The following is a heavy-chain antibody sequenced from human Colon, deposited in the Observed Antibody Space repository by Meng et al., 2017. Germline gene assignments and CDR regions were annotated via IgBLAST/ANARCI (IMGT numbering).Heavy chain of an antibody. D-gene: IGHD5-18*01. CDR2: TYYRSKWYN. CDR1: GDSVSSITAA. CDR3: ARDHGYSYGLPLDY. J-gene: IGHJ4*02. V-gene: IGHV6-1*01. Sequence: QVQLQQSGPGLVKPSQTLSLTCVISGDSVSSITAAWNWIRQSPSRGLEWLGRTYYRSKWYNEYAVSVKSRMTFNADTSKNQVSLQVNSVTPEDTAVYYCARDHGYSYGLPLDYWGQGILVTVSS.